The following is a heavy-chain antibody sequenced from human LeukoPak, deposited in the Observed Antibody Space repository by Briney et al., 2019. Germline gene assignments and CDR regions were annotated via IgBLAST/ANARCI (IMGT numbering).Heavy chain of an antibody. Sequence: PSETLSLTCTVSGYSISSGYYWGWIRQPPGKGLEWIGSIYHSGSTYYNPSLKSRVTISVDTSKNQFSLTLSSVTAADTAVYFCARDSSITIFGVVIHDALDIWGQGTMVTVSS. J-gene: IGHJ3*02. CDR1: GYSISSGYY. D-gene: IGHD3-3*01. CDR3: ARDSSITIFGVVIHDALDI. CDR2: IYHSGST. V-gene: IGHV4-38-2*02.